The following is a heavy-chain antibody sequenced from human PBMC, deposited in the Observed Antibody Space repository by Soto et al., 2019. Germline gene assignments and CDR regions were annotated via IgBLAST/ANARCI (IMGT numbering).Heavy chain of an antibody. CDR1: GFSLSTSGMC. J-gene: IGHJ4*02. D-gene: IGHD6-19*01. Sequence: SGPTLVNPTQTLTLTCTFSGFSLSTSGMCVSWIRQPPGKALEWLARIDWDDDKYYSTSLKTRLTISKDTPKNQGVLTMTNKDPVDTASYFCARIRYSRGWYYFDYWGQGTLVTV. V-gene: IGHV2-70*11. CDR3: ARIRYSRGWYYFDY. CDR2: IDWDDDK.